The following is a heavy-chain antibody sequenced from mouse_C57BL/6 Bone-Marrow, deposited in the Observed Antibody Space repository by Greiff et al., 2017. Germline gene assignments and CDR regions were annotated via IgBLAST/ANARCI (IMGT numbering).Heavy chain of an antibody. Sequence: EVKLVESGGDLVTPGGSLKLSCAASGFTFSSYGMSWVRQTPDKRLEWVATISSGGSYTYYPDSVKGRFTSSRDNDKNTLYLQMSSLKSEDTAMYYCARCYYSNFYYAMDYWGQGTSVTVSS. J-gene: IGHJ4*01. D-gene: IGHD2-5*01. CDR1: GFTFSSYG. CDR3: ARCYYSNFYYAMDY. V-gene: IGHV5-6*01. CDR2: ISSGGSYT.